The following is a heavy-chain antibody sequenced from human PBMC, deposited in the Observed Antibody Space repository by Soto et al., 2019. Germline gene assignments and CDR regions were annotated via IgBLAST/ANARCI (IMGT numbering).Heavy chain of an antibody. CDR3: ARIVGARLNDY. J-gene: IGHJ4*02. CDR1: GFTFSDYF. D-gene: IGHD1-26*01. Sequence: GGSLRLSCGASGFTFSDYFMAWVRQVPGKGLEWVSYSNRDGTTIYYADSVKGRFTISRDNARNSLSLQMNSLRAEDTAVYYCARIVGARLNDYWGQGTLVTASS. V-gene: IGHV3-11*01. CDR2: SNRDGTTI.